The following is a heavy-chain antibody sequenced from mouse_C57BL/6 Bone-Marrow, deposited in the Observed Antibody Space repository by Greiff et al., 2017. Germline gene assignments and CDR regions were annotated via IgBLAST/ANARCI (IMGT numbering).Heavy chain of an antibody. D-gene: IGHD2-4*01. J-gene: IGHJ4*01. CDR3: ARDRTGLRRVYAMDY. CDR1: GFTFSSYA. Sequence: EVKLMESGGGLVKPGGSLKLSCAASGFTFSSYAMSWVRQTPEKRLEWVATISDGGSYTYYPDNVQGRFTISRDNAKNNLYLQMSHLKSEDTAMYYCARDRTGLRRVYAMDYWGQGTSVTVSS. V-gene: IGHV5-4*01. CDR2: ISDGGSYT.